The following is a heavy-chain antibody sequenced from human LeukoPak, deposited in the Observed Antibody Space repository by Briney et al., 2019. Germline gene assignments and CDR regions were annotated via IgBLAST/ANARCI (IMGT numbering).Heavy chain of an antibody. V-gene: IGHV1-2*02. CDR2: INPNSGGT. CDR1: GYTFTGYY. D-gene: IGHD3-16*02. CDR3: ARGYDYVWGSYRQKPLDV. J-gene: IGHJ6*02. Sequence: ASVKVSCKASGYTFTGYYMHWVRQAPGQGLEWMGWINPNSGGTNYAQKFQGRVTMTRDTSISTAYMELSRLRSDDTAVYYCARGYDYVWGSYRQKPLDVWGQGTTVTVSS.